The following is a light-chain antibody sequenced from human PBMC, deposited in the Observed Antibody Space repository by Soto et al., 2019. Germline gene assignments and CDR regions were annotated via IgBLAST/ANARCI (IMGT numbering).Light chain of an antibody. V-gene: IGKV3-15*01. J-gene: IGKJ5*01. CDR1: QSVSGIY. Sequence: EIVLTQSPGTLSLSTGERATLSCSSSQSVSGIYLAWYQQKPGQAPRLLIHGAFTRATGIPARFSGSGSGTEFTLTISSLQSEDFAVFYCQQYNQWPITFGQGTRLEIK. CDR3: QQYNQWPIT. CDR2: GAF.